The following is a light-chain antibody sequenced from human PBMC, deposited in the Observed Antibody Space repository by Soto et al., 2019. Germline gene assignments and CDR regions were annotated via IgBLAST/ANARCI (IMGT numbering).Light chain of an antibody. J-gene: IGKJ1*01. V-gene: IGKV3-20*01. Sequence: EIVLTQSPATLSLFPGERATLSCSTSQTLSTSFLAWYQQTPGQAPRLLIYDTSTRAIDIPDRFSGSGSGTDFTLTISRLEPEDFAVYYCQQYGYLGTFGQGTKVDIK. CDR1: QTLSTSF. CDR3: QQYGYLGT. CDR2: DTS.